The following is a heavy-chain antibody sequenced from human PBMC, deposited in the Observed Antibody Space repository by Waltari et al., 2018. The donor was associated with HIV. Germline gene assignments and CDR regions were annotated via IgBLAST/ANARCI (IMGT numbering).Heavy chain of an antibody. J-gene: IGHJ4*02. CDR3: ARWGCSGGSCYYY. V-gene: IGHV3-74*01. D-gene: IGHD2-15*01. Sequence: EVQLVESGGGLVQPGGSLRLSCAASGFTFSSYWMHWVRQAPGKGLVWVSRINSDGSTTSYADSVKGRFTISRDNAKNTLHLQMNNLRAEDTAVYYCARWGCSGGSCYYYWGQGTLVTVSS. CDR1: GFTFSSYW. CDR2: INSDGSTT.